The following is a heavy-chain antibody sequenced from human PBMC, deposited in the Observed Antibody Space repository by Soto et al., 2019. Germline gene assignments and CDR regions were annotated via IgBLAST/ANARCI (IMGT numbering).Heavy chain of an antibody. D-gene: IGHD2-21*02. CDR3: AKEPIVVVTAIPGA. CDR2: ISGSGGST. V-gene: IGHV3-23*01. CDR1: GFTFSSYA. J-gene: IGHJ4*02. Sequence: VQLLESGGGLVQPGGSLRLSCAASGFTFSSYAMSWVRQAPGKGLEWVSAISGSGGSTYYADPVKGRFTISRDNSKNTLYLQVNSLRAEDTAVYYCAKEPIVVVTAIPGAWGQGPLVTVSS.